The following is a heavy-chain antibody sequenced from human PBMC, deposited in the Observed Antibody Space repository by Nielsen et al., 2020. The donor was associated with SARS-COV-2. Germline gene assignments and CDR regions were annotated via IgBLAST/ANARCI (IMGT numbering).Heavy chain of an antibody. D-gene: IGHD1-26*01. CDR3: AKGRLEWELLAPFDH. CDR1: SFTFRNYA. V-gene: IGHV3-30*18. J-gene: IGHJ4*02. CDR2: VSDDGSNK. Sequence: GESLKISCAASSFTFRNYAMHWVRQAPGKGLEWVAVVSDDGSNKYYADSVKGRFTISRDNSQTMLYLQMNSLRLEDTAVYHCAKGRLEWELLAPFDHWGQGTLVTVSS.